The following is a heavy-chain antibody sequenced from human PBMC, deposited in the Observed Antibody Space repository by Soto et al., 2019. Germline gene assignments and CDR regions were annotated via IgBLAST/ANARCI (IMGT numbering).Heavy chain of an antibody. Sequence: SETLSLTGTVSGGVIGSSYWTWIRQPPGKGLEWIGNVDSTGTSYAPSLKSRVTISLDTSKNQFSLEMTSVTAADTAVYFCATFQTMSLVRVGAFNIWGQGTLVTVSS. CDR3: ATFQTMSLVRVGAFNI. CDR2: VDSTGT. V-gene: IGHV4-4*08. CDR1: GGVIGSSY. J-gene: IGHJ3*02. D-gene: IGHD3-9*01.